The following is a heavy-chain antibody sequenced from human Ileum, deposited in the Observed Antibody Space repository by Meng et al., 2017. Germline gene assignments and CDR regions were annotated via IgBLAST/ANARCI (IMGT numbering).Heavy chain of an antibody. Sequence: SGGSCSKTVGALVLSCAASGFTFSSYSMNLFRQAPGKGLEWVSSISSSSSYIYYADSVKGRFTISRDNAKNSLYLQMNSLRAEDTAVYYCAREGIAAAGTWFDPWGQGTLVTVSS. CDR2: ISSSSSYI. CDR3: AREGIAAAGTWFDP. CDR1: GFTFSSYS. V-gene: IGHV3-21*01. D-gene: IGHD6-13*01. J-gene: IGHJ5*02.